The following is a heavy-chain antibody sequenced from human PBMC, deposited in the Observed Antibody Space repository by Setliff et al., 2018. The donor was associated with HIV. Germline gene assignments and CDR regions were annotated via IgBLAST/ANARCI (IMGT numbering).Heavy chain of an antibody. D-gene: IGHD6-19*01. CDR3: AKSYGSGWSADTFDI. J-gene: IGHJ3*02. Sequence: PSETLSLTCAVYGGSFGDQFWNWIRQSPGKGLEWIGYIYYSGTTYYNSSLKSRVTISLHTSKNQFSLKLSSVTAADTAMYYCAKSYGSGWSADTFDIWGQGTAVTVSS. V-gene: IGHV4-30-4*08. CDR1: GGSFGDQF. CDR2: IYYSGTT.